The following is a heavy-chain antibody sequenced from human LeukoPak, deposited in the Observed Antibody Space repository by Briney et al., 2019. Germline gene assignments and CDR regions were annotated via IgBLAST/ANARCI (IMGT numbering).Heavy chain of an antibody. V-gene: IGHV4-61*02. Sequence: SETLSLTCTVSGGSISSGSYYWNWIRQPAGKGLEWIGRISTSGSINYNPSLKSRLTMSVDTSKSQLSLKLSSVTAADTAVYYCARAVADTADLDYWGQGTLVTVSS. CDR1: GGSISSGSYY. CDR2: ISTSGSI. D-gene: IGHD6-19*01. CDR3: ARAVADTADLDY. J-gene: IGHJ4*02.